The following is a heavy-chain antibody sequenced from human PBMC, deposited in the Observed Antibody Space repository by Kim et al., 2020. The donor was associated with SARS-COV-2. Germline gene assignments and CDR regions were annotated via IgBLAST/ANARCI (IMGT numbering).Heavy chain of an antibody. D-gene: IGHD3-9*01. V-gene: IGHV4-39*01. CDR3: ATSTFYETLSGYEGAFDI. Sequence: PSETLSLTCSVSGGSISSTHYYWGWIRQPPGKGLEWIGSIYDSERTYYSPSLKSRVTMSVDASKNQFSLKLSSVTAADTAVYYCATSTFYETLSGYEGAFDIWGQGTMVTVSS. CDR2: IYDSERT. CDR1: GGSISSTHYY. J-gene: IGHJ3*02.